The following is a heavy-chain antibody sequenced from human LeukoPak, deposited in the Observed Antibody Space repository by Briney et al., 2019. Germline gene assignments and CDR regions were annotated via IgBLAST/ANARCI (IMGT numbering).Heavy chain of an antibody. CDR2: ISSSGSTI. CDR3: ARVAEIWFGESTNDY. Sequence: GGSLRLSCAASGFTFSSYGMHWVRQAPGKGLEWVSYISSSGSTIYYADSVKGRFTISRDNAKNSLYLQMNSLRAEDTAVYYCARVAEIWFGESTNDYWGQGTLVTVSS. CDR1: GFTFSSYG. V-gene: IGHV3-48*04. J-gene: IGHJ4*02. D-gene: IGHD3-10*01.